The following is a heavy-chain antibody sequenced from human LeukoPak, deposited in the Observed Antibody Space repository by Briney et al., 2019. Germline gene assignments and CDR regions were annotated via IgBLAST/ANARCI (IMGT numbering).Heavy chain of an antibody. V-gene: IGHV3-48*01. Sequence: GGSLRLSCAASGFSFSRYSMNWVRQAPGKGLEWVSYISSSSSTIYYADPVKGRFTISRDNAKNSLYLQMNSLRAEDTAVYYCARPLVGAVDAFDIWGQGTMVTVSS. CDR3: ARPLVGAVDAFDI. J-gene: IGHJ3*02. CDR1: GFSFSRYS. CDR2: ISSSSSTI. D-gene: IGHD1-26*01.